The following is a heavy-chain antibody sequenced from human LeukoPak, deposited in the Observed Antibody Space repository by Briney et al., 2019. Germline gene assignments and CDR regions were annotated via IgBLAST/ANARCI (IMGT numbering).Heavy chain of an antibody. V-gene: IGHV3-7*01. CDR1: GVTFGTYW. Sequence: GSLRLSCAASGVTFGTYWMSWVRQAPGKGLEWVANIKEDGSKKYYVDSVKGRFTISRDNAKNSLYLQMNSLRAEDTAVYYCARDDRYDSSGPNFDYWGQGTLVTVSS. D-gene: IGHD3-22*01. CDR3: ARDDRYDSSGPNFDY. CDR2: IKEDGSKK. J-gene: IGHJ4*02.